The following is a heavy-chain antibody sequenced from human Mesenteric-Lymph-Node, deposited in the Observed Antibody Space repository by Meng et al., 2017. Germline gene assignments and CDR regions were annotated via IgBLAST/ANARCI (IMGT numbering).Heavy chain of an antibody. Sequence: PASGPALGKPSQTLSLTCTVSGVSISRGGFYWSGIRQHPGKGLEWNGYIYYSGSTYYNPSLRSRVAISIDTSKNQFSLKLTSVTAADTAVYFCARTNYGDYNWFDPWGQGTLVTVSS. J-gene: IGHJ5*02. V-gene: IGHV4-31*03. CDR3: ARTNYGDYNWFDP. D-gene: IGHD4-17*01. CDR1: GVSISRGGFY. CDR2: IYYSGST.